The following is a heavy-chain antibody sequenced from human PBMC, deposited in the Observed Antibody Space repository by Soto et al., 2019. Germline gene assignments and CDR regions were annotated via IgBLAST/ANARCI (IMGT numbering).Heavy chain of an antibody. Sequence: PGESLKISCKGSGYSFTSYWISWVRQMPGKGLEWMGRIDPSDSYTNYSPSFQGHVTISADKSISTAYPQWSSLKASDSAMYYCAIRRVARTTFFGVVTPPSLPYYGMDVWGQGTTVTVSS. J-gene: IGHJ6*02. CDR3: AIRRVARTTFFGVVTPPSLPYYGMDV. D-gene: IGHD3-3*01. CDR1: GYSFTSYW. V-gene: IGHV5-10-1*01. CDR2: IDPSDSYT.